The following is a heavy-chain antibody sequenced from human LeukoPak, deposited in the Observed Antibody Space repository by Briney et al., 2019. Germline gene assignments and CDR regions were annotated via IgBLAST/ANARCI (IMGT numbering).Heavy chain of an antibody. D-gene: IGHD3-22*01. CDR1: GGTFSSYA. J-gene: IGHJ4*02. V-gene: IGHV1-2*06. CDR3: AAFDSTGFYYMGFDS. Sequence: ASVKVSCKASGGTFSSYAISWVRQAPGQGLEWMGRIHPKTGGTNYAQNFLGRVTMTRDASISTAYMELSRLRSDDTAVYYCAAFDSTGFYYMGFDSWGQGTLVTASS. CDR2: IHPKTGGT.